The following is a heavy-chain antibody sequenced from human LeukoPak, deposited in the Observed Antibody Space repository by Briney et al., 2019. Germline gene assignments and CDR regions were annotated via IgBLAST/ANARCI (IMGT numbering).Heavy chain of an antibody. CDR3: ARSLPATVGNWLAP. Sequence: SQTLSLTFAISGDSVSSNSASWNWIRQSPSKGLEWLGSTYYRSNWYNNYTVSVKSRITINAATSKNPFSLQLNSVTPEDTAVYYCARSLPATVGNWLAPWGPGTLVIVSS. V-gene: IGHV6-1*01. CDR2: TYYRSNWYN. CDR1: GDSVSSNSAS. D-gene: IGHD2-2*01. J-gene: IGHJ5*02.